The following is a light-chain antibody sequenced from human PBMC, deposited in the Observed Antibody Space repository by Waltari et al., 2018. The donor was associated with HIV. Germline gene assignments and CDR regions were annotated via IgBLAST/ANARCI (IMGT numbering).Light chain of an antibody. CDR1: ALSRHF. J-gene: IGLJ2*01. CDR3: QSAHNSHTI. Sequence: YDLTQAPSVSVTPGQRAKIPCSGDALSRHFVSWYRQKPGQAPMMIIFPDVQRPSGIPARFSASTSGTIATLTISEVQAEDEADYYCQSAHNSHTIFGGGTKLTVL. V-gene: IGLV3-25*03. CDR2: PDV.